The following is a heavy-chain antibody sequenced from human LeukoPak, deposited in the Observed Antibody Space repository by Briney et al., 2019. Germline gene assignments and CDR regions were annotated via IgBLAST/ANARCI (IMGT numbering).Heavy chain of an antibody. CDR1: GGSISSSSYY. V-gene: IGHV4-39*01. J-gene: IGHJ4*02. Sequence: PSETLSLTCTVSGGSISSSSYYWGWIRQPPGKGLERIGSIYYSGSTYYNPSLKSRVTISVDTSKNQFSLKLSSVTAADTAVYYCARHVPVGAVAGFFDYWGQGTLVTVSS. D-gene: IGHD6-19*01. CDR2: IYYSGST. CDR3: ARHVPVGAVAGFFDY.